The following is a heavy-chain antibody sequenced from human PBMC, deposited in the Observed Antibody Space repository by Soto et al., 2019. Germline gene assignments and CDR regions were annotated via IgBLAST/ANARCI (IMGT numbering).Heavy chain of an antibody. Sequence: GDALHNSFKGSGYSVTSYWISWVRQMPGKGLEWMGRIDPSDSYTNYSPSFQGHVTISADKSISTAYLQWSSLKASDTAMYYCARQVGSYGMDVWGQGTTVTVSS. D-gene: IGHD6-25*01. CDR3: ARQVGSYGMDV. J-gene: IGHJ6*02. CDR2: IDPSDSYT. V-gene: IGHV5-10-1*01. CDR1: GYSVTSYW.